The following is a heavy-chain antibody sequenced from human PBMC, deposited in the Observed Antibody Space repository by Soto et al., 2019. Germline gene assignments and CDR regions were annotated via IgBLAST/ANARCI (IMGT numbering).Heavy chain of an antibody. CDR1: GFTFDDYA. CDR2: ISWNSGSI. Sequence: EVQLVESGGGLVQPGRSLRLSCAASGFTFDDYAMHWVRQAPGKGLEGVAGISWNSGSIGYADSVKGRFTISRDKAKKSRYLQMNSRRAEDKALYYCAKAGFWSGYYSLVDYWGQGTLVTVSS. J-gene: IGHJ4*02. D-gene: IGHD3-3*01. CDR3: AKAGFWSGYYSLVDY. V-gene: IGHV3-9*01.